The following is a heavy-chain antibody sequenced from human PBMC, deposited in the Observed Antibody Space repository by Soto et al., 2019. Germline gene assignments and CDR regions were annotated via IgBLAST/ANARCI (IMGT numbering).Heavy chain of an antibody. CDR2: ISAYNGNT. CDR1: GYTFTSYG. CDR3: ARWREDVVVSLYWFDP. J-gene: IGHJ5*02. V-gene: IGHV1-18*01. D-gene: IGHD2-2*01. Sequence: ASVKVSCKASGYTFTSYGISWVRQAPGQGLEWMGWISAYNGNTNYAQKLQGRVTMTTDTSTSTAYMELRGLRSDDTAVYYCARWREDVVVSLYWFDPWGQGTLVTVPS.